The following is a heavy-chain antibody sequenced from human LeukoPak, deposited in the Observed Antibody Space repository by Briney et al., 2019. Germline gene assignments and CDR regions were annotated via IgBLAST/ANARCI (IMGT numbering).Heavy chain of an antibody. Sequence: SETLSLTCTVSGGSVSSGSYYWSWIRQPPGKGLEWIGYIYYSGSTNYNPSLKSRVTISVDTSKNQFSLKLSSVTAADTAVYYCARGHHDYVWGSYRHIDYFDYWGQGTLVTVSS. V-gene: IGHV4-61*01. CDR3: ARGHHDYVWGSYRHIDYFDY. CDR2: IYYSGST. J-gene: IGHJ4*02. CDR1: GGSVSSGSYY. D-gene: IGHD3-16*02.